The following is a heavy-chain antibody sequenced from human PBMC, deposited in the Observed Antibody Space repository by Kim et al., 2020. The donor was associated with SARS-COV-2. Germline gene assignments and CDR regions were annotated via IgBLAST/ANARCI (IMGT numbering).Heavy chain of an antibody. Sequence: GGSLRLSCATSGITSADYAFHWVRQIPGKGLEWVSGVTWNVAIMAYGVSVRGRFTISRDNASNSLYLQMNDLRPEDTASYFCAKDLGPTAPYGILYLWGQGTLVTVSS. J-gene: IGHJ5*02. CDR3: AKDLGPTAPYGILYL. V-gene: IGHV3-9*02. D-gene: IGHD4-17*01. CDR1: GITSADYA. CDR2: VTWNVAIM.